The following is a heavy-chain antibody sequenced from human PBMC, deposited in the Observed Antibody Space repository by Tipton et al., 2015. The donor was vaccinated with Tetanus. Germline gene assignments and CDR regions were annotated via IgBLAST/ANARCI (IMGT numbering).Heavy chain of an antibody. V-gene: IGHV3-11*01. CDR3: ARGAIQPLDY. Sequence: QLVQSGGGLVQPGGSLRLSCAGSGFTFSGFYMSWIRQAPGRGLEWVAYTSGSGNTILYSDSVKGRFTVSRDNADNSVYLQMNHLRDDDTAMYFCARGAIQPLDYWGQGTLVTVSS. CDR2: TSGSGNTI. J-gene: IGHJ4*02. CDR1: GFTFSGFY. D-gene: IGHD2-2*01.